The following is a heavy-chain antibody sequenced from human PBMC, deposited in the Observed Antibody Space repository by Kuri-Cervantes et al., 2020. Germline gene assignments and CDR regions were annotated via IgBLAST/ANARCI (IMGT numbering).Heavy chain of an antibody. V-gene: IGHV4-39*07. J-gene: IGHJ6*04. CDR2: FYHSGST. Sequence: SETLSLTCTVSSGSVTGTVYNWAWIRQSPGKGLEWIASFYHSGSTYYNPSLKSRVTTSVDTSKNQFSLRLTSVTAADTAAYYCASTLGSGGEAMDVWGKGTTVTVSS. D-gene: IGHD2-21*01. CDR1: SGSVTGTVYN. CDR3: ASTLGSGGEAMDV.